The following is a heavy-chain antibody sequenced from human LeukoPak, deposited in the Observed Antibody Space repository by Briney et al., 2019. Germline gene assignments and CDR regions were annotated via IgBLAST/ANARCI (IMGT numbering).Heavy chain of an antibody. J-gene: IGHJ4*02. Sequence: GGSLRLSCAASGFTFSSYDMYWVRQAPGKGLEWVAGITYDGSDKYYADSVKGRFTISRDNSKNTLCLQMNSLRAEDSAVYYCAKDGWVVPAATIDYWGQGTLVTVSS. CDR1: GFTFSSYD. CDR2: ITYDGSDK. V-gene: IGHV3-30*18. D-gene: IGHD2-2*01. CDR3: AKDGWVVPAATIDY.